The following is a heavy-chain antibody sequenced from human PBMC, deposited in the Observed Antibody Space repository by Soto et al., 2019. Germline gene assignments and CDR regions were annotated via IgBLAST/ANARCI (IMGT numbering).Heavy chain of an antibody. J-gene: IGHJ5*02. CDR3: ARRIAAAGEWFDP. CDR1: GGSISSYY. CDR2: IYYSGST. V-gene: IGHV4-59*08. D-gene: IGHD6-13*01. Sequence: SETLSLTWTVAGGSISSYYWSWIRQPPEKGLEWIGYIYYSGSTNYNPSLKSRVTISVDTSKNQFSLKLSSVTAADTAVYYCARRIAAAGEWFDPWGQGTLVTVS.